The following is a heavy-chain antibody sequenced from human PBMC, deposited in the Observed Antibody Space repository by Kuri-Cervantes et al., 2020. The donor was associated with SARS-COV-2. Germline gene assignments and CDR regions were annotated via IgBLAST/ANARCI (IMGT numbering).Heavy chain of an antibody. D-gene: IGHD6-13*01. V-gene: IGHV1-46*01. CDR1: GYTFTSYY. CDR2: INPSGGST. J-gene: IGHJ6*03. CDR3: ARVAAAAGPAGEYSFYMDV. Sequence: ASVKVSCKASGYTFTSYYTHWVRQAPGQGLEWMGIINPSGGSTSYAQKFQGRVTMTRDTSTSTAYMELSSLTSEDTAVYYCARVAAAAGPAGEYSFYMDVWGKGTTVTVSS.